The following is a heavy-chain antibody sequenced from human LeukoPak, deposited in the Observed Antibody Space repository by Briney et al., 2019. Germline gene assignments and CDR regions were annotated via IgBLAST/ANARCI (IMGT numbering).Heavy chain of an antibody. Sequence: SVKVSCKASGGTFSSYAISWVRQAPGQGLEWMGGIIPIFGTANYAQKFQGRVTITADKSTSTAYMELSSLRSEDTAVYYCARDPLGYCSSTSCYTPENYYYYYGMDVWGQGTTVTVSS. J-gene: IGHJ6*02. D-gene: IGHD2-2*02. CDR3: ARDPLGYCSSTSCYTPENYYYYYGMDV. CDR1: GGTFSSYA. V-gene: IGHV1-69*06. CDR2: IIPIFGTA.